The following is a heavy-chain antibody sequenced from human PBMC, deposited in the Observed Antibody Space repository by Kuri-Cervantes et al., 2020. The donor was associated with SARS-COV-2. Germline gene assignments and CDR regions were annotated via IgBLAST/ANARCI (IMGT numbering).Heavy chain of an antibody. CDR1: GFTFSSYS. V-gene: IGHV3-21*01. D-gene: IGHD4-17*01. CDR2: ISSSSSYI. J-gene: IGHJ2*01. CDR3: ARLTTVTPPSSYWYFDL. Sequence: GESLKISCAASGFTFSSYSMNWVRQAPGKGLEWVSSISSSSSYIYYADSVKGRFTISRDNAKNSLYLQMNSLGAEDTAVYYCARLTTVTPPSSYWYFDLWGRGTLVTVSS.